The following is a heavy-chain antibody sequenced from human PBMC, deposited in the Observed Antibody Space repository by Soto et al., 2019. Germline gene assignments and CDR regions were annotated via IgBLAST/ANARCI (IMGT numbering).Heavy chain of an antibody. CDR3: AQLLGYYSYYMDV. Sequence: SETLSLTCTVSGGSISSSTYYWGWVRQPPGKGLEWIGSIYYSGSTYYNPSLKSRLTISVDTSKNQFSLNLSSVTAAETAVYYCAQLLGYYSYYMDVWGKGTTVTVPS. CDR2: IYYSGST. D-gene: IGHD2-2*01. V-gene: IGHV4-39*01. J-gene: IGHJ6*03. CDR1: GGSISSSTYY.